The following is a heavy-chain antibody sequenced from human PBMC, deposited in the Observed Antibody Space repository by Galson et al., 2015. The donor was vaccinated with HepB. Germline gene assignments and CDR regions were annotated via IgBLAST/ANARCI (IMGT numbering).Heavy chain of an antibody. J-gene: IGHJ3*02. D-gene: IGHD3-10*01. V-gene: IGHV2-5*02. CDR1: GVSLKASGVG. CDR3: VYKYYYAPADAFDM. Sequence: PALVEPTPTLTLTCPFSGVSLKASGVGVSWIRPPPGKALECLAVIYWDDDKRYSPYLKSRLIITKDTSKNQVVLTMTNMDPVDTATYYCVYKYYYAPADAFDMWGQGTMVTVSS. CDR2: IYWDDDK.